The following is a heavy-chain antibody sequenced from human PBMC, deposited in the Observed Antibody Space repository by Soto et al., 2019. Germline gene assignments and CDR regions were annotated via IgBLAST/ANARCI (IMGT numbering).Heavy chain of an antibody. V-gene: IGHV3-23*01. CDR3: AKEVSLGSTVDLGY. Sequence: LRLSCAASGFTFTIFAMSWVRQSPGKGLEWVSTISGSGGSTYYADAVKGRFTISRDNSMGTLYLQMKSLRVEDTAIYYCAKEVSLGSTVDLGYWGQGTMVTVYS. D-gene: IGHD7-27*01. CDR1: GFTFTIFA. J-gene: IGHJ4*02. CDR2: ISGSGGST.